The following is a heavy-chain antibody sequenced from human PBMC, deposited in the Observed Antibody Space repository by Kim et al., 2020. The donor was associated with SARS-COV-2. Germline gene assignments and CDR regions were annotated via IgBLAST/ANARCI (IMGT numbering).Heavy chain of an antibody. Sequence: SETLSLTCTVSGGSISSSSYYWGWIRQPPGKGLEWIGSIYYSGSTYYNPSLKSRVTISVDTYKNQFSLKLSSVTAADTAVYYCARHESGYDTYYFDYWGQGTLVTVSS. D-gene: IGHD5-12*01. J-gene: IGHJ4*02. CDR2: IYYSGST. V-gene: IGHV4-39*01. CDR1: GGSISSSSYY. CDR3: ARHESGYDTYYFDY.